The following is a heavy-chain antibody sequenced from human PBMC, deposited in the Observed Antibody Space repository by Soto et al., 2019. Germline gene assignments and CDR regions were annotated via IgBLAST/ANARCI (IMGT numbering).Heavy chain of an antibody. Sequence: SDTLSLTCTVSCGSISSGDYYWSWIRQPPGKGLEWIGYIYYSGSTYYNPSLKSRVTISVDTSKNQFSLKLSSVTAADTAVYNCARAPLPFDYGDYLDYFDYWGQGTRVTVSS. J-gene: IGHJ4*02. CDR3: ARAPLPFDYGDYLDYFDY. CDR2: IYYSGST. D-gene: IGHD4-17*01. CDR1: CGSISSGDYY. V-gene: IGHV4-30-4*02.